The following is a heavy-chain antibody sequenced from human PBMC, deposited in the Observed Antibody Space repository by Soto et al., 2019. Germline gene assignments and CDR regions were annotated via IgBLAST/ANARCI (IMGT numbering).Heavy chain of an antibody. CDR3: ARAVVVVAATPMYYFDY. D-gene: IGHD2-15*01. CDR2: IYYSGST. Sequence: SETLSLTCTVSGGSISSGGYYWSWIRQHPEKGLEWIGYIYYSGSTYYNPSLKSRVTISVYTSKNQFSLKLSSVTAADTAVYYCARAVVVVAATPMYYFDYWGQGTLVTVSS. CDR1: GGSISSGGYY. V-gene: IGHV4-31*03. J-gene: IGHJ4*02.